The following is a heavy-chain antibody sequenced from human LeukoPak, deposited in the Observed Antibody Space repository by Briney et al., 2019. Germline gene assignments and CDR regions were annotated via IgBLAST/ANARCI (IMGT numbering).Heavy chain of an antibody. J-gene: IGHJ4*02. D-gene: IGHD6-6*01. Sequence: ASVKVSCKASGYTFTGYYMHWVRQAPGQGLEWMGWINPNSGGTNYAQKFQGRVTMTRDTSISTAYMELSRLRSDDTAVYYCAGAQAGQIAVRLFDYWGQGTLVTVSS. CDR1: GYTFTGYY. CDR2: INPNSGGT. CDR3: AGAQAGQIAVRLFDY. V-gene: IGHV1-2*02.